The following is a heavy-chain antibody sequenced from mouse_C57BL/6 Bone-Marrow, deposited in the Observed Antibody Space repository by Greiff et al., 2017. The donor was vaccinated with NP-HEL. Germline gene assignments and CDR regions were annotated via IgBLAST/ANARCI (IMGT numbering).Heavy chain of an antibody. CDR2: ISDGGSYT. CDR3: ARGQYSNYIYAMDY. V-gene: IGHV5-4*03. Sequence: EVMLVESGGGLVKPGGSLKLSCAASGFTFSSYAMSWVRQTPEKRLEWVATISDGGSYTYYPNNVKGRFTISRDNAKNNLYLQMSHLTSEDTAMYYCARGQYSNYIYAMDYWGQGTSVTVSS. CDR1: GFTFSSYA. J-gene: IGHJ4*01. D-gene: IGHD2-5*01.